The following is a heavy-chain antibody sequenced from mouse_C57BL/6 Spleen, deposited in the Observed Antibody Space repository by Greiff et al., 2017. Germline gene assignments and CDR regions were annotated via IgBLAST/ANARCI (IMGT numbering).Heavy chain of an antibody. CDR2: IWSGGST. Sequence: VKLVESGPGLVQPSQSLSITCTVSGFSLTSYGVHWVRQSPGKGLEWLGVIWSGGSTAYNAAFISRLSISKDNSKSQVFFKMNSLEDDDTARYYCARNRYYGSSYDYYAMDYWGQGTSVTVSS. D-gene: IGHD1-1*01. V-gene: IGHV2-2*01. J-gene: IGHJ4*01. CDR3: ARNRYYGSSYDYYAMDY. CDR1: GFSLTSYG.